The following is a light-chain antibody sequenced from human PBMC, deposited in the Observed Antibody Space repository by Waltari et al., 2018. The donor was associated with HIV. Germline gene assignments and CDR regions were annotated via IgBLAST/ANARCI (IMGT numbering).Light chain of an antibody. CDR3: YSATDDYRVV. CDR2: KDT. Sequence: SYELTQPSSVSVSPGQTARITCSGDVLAQKHARWFPQKSGQAPLVVIYKDTERTSETPELFSGSSSGTTVTLTINGAQVEDEADYYCYSATDDYRVVFGGGTQLTVL. J-gene: IGLJ2*01. V-gene: IGLV3-27*01. CDR1: VLAQKH.